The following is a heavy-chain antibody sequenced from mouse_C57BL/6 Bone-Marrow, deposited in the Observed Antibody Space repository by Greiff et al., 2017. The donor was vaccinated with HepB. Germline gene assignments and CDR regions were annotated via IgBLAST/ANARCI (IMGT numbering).Heavy chain of an antibody. CDR2: INPSSGYT. CDR1: GYTFTSYW. V-gene: IGHV1-7*01. CDR3: ARSVDGYLFAY. D-gene: IGHD2-3*01. Sequence: QVHVKQSGAELAKPGASVKLSCKASGYTFTSYWMHWVKQRPGQGLEWIGYINPSSGYTKYNQKFKDKATLTADKSSSTAYMQLSSLTYEDSAVYYCARSVDGYLFAYWGQGTLVTVSA. J-gene: IGHJ3*01.